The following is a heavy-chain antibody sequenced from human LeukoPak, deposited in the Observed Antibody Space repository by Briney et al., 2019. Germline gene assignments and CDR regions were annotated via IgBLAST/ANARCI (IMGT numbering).Heavy chain of an antibody. V-gene: IGHV4-59*01. Sequence: GSLRLSCAASGFTFSSYWMSWVRQAPGKGLEWIGYIYYSGSTNYNPSLKSRVTISVDTSKNQFSLKLSSVTAADTAVYYCARGGLPDYWGQGTLVTVSS. CDR2: IYYSGST. J-gene: IGHJ4*02. D-gene: IGHD2-15*01. CDR3: ARGGLPDY. CDR1: GFTFSSYW.